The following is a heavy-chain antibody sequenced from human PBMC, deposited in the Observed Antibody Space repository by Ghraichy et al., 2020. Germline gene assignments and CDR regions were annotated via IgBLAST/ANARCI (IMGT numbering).Heavy chain of an antibody. CDR3: ARAARPRITIFGVVTKYQTFDY. CDR1: GGTFSSYA. V-gene: IGHV1-69*06. J-gene: IGHJ4*02. D-gene: IGHD3-3*01. Sequence: SVKVSCKASGGTFSSYAISWVRQAPGQGLEWMGGIIPIFGTANYAQKFQGRVTITADKSTSTAYMELSSLRSEDTAVYYCARAARPRITIFGVVTKYQTFDYWGQGTLVTVSS. CDR2: IIPIFGTA.